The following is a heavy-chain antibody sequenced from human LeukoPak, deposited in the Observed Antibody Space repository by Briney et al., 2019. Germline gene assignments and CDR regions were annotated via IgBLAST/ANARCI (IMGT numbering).Heavy chain of an antibody. CDR3: ARSSSSSWIRFDF. V-gene: IGHV4-59*01. Sequence: SETLSLTCTVSGGSISSYYWSWIRQPPGKGLEWIGYIYYSGSTNYNPSLNSRATISVDTSKNQFSLKLSSVTAADTAVYYCARSSSSSWIRFDFWGRGTLVTVSS. D-gene: IGHD6-13*01. J-gene: IGHJ4*02. CDR1: GGSISSYY. CDR2: IYYSGST.